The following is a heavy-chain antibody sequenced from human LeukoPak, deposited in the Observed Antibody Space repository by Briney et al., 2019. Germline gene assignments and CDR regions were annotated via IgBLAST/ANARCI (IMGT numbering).Heavy chain of an antibody. CDR3: AREGSSASGQHWYAFYV. Sequence: ASVKVSCKASGFTFRDYYVQWVREVPGQGLEWVGWMYFNSGATRYAPKFQGRVTLTGDTSINTVYMELVSLGSDDTAMYYCAREGSSASGQHWYAFYVWDQETMVTVSS. CDR1: GFTFRDYY. J-gene: IGHJ3*01. V-gene: IGHV1-2*02. CDR2: MYFNSGAT. D-gene: IGHD3-3*02.